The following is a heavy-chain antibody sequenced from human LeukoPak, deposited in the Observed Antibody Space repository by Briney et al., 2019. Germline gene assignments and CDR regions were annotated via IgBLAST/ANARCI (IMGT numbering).Heavy chain of an antibody. V-gene: IGHV1-46*01. CDR3: ARGLAVAGTPDYDY. CDR2: INPSGGST. D-gene: IGHD6-19*01. CDR1: GYTFTSYY. J-gene: IGHJ4*02. Sequence: ASVKVSCKASGYTFTSYYMHWVRQAPGQGLEWMGIINPSGGSTSYAQKFQGRVTITADESTSTAYTELRSLRSDDTAVYYCARGLAVAGTPDYDYWGQGTLVTVSS.